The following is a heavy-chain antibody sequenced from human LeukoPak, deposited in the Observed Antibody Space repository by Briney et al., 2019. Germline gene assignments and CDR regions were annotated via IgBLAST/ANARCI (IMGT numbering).Heavy chain of an antibody. V-gene: IGHV1-3*01. J-gene: IGHJ4*02. Sequence: ASVKVSCKASGYTFTNYDLHWVRQAPGQSLEWMGWINAGNGHTKYSQKFQGRVIITRDTPASTAYMDLSSLRPEDTAVYYCARVHSKQLIRGFDYWGPGTRVTVSS. CDR3: ARVHSKQLIRGFDY. D-gene: IGHD3-16*01. CDR2: INAGNGHT. CDR1: GYTFTNYD.